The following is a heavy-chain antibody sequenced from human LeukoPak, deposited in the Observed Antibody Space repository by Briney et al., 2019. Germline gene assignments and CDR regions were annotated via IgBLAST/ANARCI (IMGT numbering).Heavy chain of an antibody. V-gene: IGHV4-61*09. D-gene: IGHD3-10*01. J-gene: IGHJ5*02. Sequence: SETLSLTCTVSGGSISSTSYYWSWIRQPAGTGLEWIGHIYTTRSTNYNPSLKSRVTISLDTSKNHFSLKLSSVTAADTAVYYCARGAYFYGSGINWFDPWGQGTLITVSS. CDR1: GGSISSTSYY. CDR3: ARGAYFYGSGINWFDP. CDR2: IYTTRST.